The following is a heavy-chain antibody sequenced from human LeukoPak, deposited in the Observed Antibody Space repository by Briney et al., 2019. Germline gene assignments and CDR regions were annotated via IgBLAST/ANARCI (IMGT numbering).Heavy chain of an antibody. V-gene: IGHV3-49*04. J-gene: IGHJ6*02. CDR2: IRGKAYGGTT. D-gene: IGHD1-26*01. Sequence: GGSLRLSCTASGFTFCDYIMSWVRQAPGKGLGWVGFIRGKAYGGTTEYAASVKGRFTISRDDSKSIAYLQVNSLKTEDTAVYYCTRDGSGMHYGMDVWGQGTTVTVSS. CDR3: TRDGSGMHYGMDV. CDR1: GFTFCDYI.